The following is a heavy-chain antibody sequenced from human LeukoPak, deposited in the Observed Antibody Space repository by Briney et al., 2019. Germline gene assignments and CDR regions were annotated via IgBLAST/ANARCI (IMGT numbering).Heavy chain of an antibody. CDR2: ISSSSSYI. CDR3: ASDRSHVDY. D-gene: IGHD1-26*01. CDR1: GFTFSSYS. J-gene: IGHJ4*02. V-gene: IGHV3-21*01. Sequence: SGGSLRLSCAASGFTFSSYSMNWVRQAPGKGLEWVSSISSSSSYIYYADSVEGRFTISRDNAKNSLYLQMNSLRAEDTAVYYCASDRSHVDYWGQGTLVTVSS.